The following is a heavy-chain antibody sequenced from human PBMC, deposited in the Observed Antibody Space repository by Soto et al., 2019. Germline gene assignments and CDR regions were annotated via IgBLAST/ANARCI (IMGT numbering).Heavy chain of an antibody. CDR1: GGSISSGGYS. CDR2: IYHSGST. CDR3: ARVVAGSGYLDGMDV. D-gene: IGHD3-3*01. V-gene: IGHV4-30-2*01. Sequence: QLQLQESGSGLVKPSQTLSLTCAVSGGSISSGGYSWSWIRQPPGKGLEWIGYIYHSGSTYYNPSLKSRVTISVDRSKNQFSLKLSSVTAADTAVYYCARVVAGSGYLDGMDVWGQGTTVTVSS. J-gene: IGHJ6*02.